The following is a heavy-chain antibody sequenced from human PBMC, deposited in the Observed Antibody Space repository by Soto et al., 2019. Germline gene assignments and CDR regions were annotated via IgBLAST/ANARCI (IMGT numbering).Heavy chain of an antibody. Sequence: GGSLRLSCAASGFTFSSYWMSWVRQAPGKGLEWVANIKQDGSEKYYVDSVKGRFTISRDNAKNSLYLQMNSLRAEDTAVYYCARRLGMPYNWFDPWGQGTRVTVSS. D-gene: IGHD2-2*01. CDR3: ARRLGMPYNWFDP. J-gene: IGHJ5*02. CDR2: IKQDGSEK. V-gene: IGHV3-7*03. CDR1: GFTFSSYW.